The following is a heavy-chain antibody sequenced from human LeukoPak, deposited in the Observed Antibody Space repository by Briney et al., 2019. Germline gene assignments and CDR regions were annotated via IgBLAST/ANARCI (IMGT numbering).Heavy chain of an antibody. J-gene: IGHJ4*02. Sequence: SETLSLTCTVSGGSISSYYWSWIRQPPGKGLEWIGYIYYSGSTNYNPFLKSRVTISVDTTKNQFSLKLSSVTAADTAVYYCARLYYDILTGYYYFDYWGQGTLVTVSS. CDR1: GGSISSYY. V-gene: IGHV4-59*08. CDR3: ARLYYDILTGYYYFDY. CDR2: IYYSGST. D-gene: IGHD3-9*01.